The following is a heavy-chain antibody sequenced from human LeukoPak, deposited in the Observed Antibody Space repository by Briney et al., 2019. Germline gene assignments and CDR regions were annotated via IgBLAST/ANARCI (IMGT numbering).Heavy chain of an antibody. Sequence: GGSLRLSCAASGFTFDDYAMHWVRHAPGKGLEWVSGISWNSGSIGYADSVKGRFTISRDNAKNSLYLQMNSLRAEDTALYYCAKDLHDYVWGSFDYWGQGTLVTVSS. D-gene: IGHD3-16*01. CDR2: ISWNSGSI. V-gene: IGHV3-9*01. CDR3: AKDLHDYVWGSFDY. J-gene: IGHJ4*02. CDR1: GFTFDDYA.